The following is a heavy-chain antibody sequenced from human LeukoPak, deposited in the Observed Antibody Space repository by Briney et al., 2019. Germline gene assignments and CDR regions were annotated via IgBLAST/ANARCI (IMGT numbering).Heavy chain of an antibody. CDR2: IVVGSGNT. J-gene: IGHJ3*02. V-gene: IGHV1-58*02. CDR3: ASAKDYGGEDDAFDI. D-gene: IGHD4-23*01. Sequence: SVKVSCKASGFTFTSSAMRWVRQARGQRLEWIGWIVVGSGNTNYAQKFQERVTITRDMSTSTAYMELSSLRSEDTAVYYCASAKDYGGEDDAFDIWGQGTMVTVSS. CDR1: GFTFTSSA.